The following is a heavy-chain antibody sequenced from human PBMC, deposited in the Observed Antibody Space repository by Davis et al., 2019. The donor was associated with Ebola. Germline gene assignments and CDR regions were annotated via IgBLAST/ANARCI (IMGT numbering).Heavy chain of an antibody. CDR1: GGSISSYY. Sequence: MPSETLSLTCTVSGGSISSYYWSWIRQPPGKGLEWIGEINHSGSTNYNPSLKSRVTISVDTSKNQFSLKLSSVTAADTAVYYCARETWIQLWFGPWGQGTLVTVSS. V-gene: IGHV4-34*01. D-gene: IGHD5-18*01. CDR2: INHSGST. J-gene: IGHJ5*02. CDR3: ARETWIQLWFGP.